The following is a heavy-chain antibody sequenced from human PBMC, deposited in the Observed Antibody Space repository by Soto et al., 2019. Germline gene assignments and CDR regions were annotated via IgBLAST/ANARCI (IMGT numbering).Heavy chain of an antibody. CDR2: MYFGGSF. J-gene: IGHJ6*02. V-gene: IGHV4-59*02. CDR1: GGSVSDGY. Sequence: PSETLSLTCTVSGGSVSDGYWSWIRQPPGKGLEWIGFMYFGGSFNYNPSLSSRVTLSVDTSKNQFSLKLTSVTAADTAVYYCARASSMVGGVLMTVPYALAVWGQGTTVTVSS. CDR3: ARASSMVGGVLMTVPYALAV. D-gene: IGHD3-10*01.